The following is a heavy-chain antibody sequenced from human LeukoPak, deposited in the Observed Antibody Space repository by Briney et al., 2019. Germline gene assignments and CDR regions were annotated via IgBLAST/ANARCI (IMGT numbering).Heavy chain of an antibody. J-gene: IGHJ6*02. CDR2: ISAYNGNT. CDR3: ARDRYSYGYVVSGYYYGMDV. Sequence: ASVKVSCKASGYTFTSYGISWVRQAPGQGLEWMGWISAYNGNTNYAQKLQGRVTMTTDTSTSTAYMELRSLRSDDTAVYYCARDRYSYGYVVSGYYYGMDVWGQGTTVTVSS. CDR1: GYTFTSYG. D-gene: IGHD5-18*01. V-gene: IGHV1-18*01.